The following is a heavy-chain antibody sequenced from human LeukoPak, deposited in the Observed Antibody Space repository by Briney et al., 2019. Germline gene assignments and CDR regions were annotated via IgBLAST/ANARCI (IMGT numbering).Heavy chain of an antibody. CDR1: GGSISSGGYY. J-gene: IGHJ5*02. D-gene: IGHD3-22*01. CDR3: ASWCLTGGYGPHNNWFDP. CDR2: IYYSGST. Sequence: ASQTLSLTCTVSGGSISSGGYYWSWIRQHPGKGLEWIGYIYYSGSTYYNPSLKSRVTISVDTSKNQFSLKLSSVTAADTAVYYCASWCLTGGYGPHNNWFDPWGQGTLVTVSS. V-gene: IGHV4-31*03.